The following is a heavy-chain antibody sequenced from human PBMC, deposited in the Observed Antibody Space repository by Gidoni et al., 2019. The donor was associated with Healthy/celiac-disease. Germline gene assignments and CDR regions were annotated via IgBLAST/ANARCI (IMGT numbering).Heavy chain of an antibody. CDR1: GFPFSDYY. CDR2: ISSSGSTI. J-gene: IGHJ4*02. D-gene: IGHD3-16*02. CDR3: ASSPHGGLGELSLYFDY. Sequence: QVQLVESGGGLVKPGGSLRRFFATSGFPFSDYYRSWFRQAPGTGLEWVSYISSSGSTIYYADSVKGRFTISRDNAKNSLYLQMNSLRAEDTAVYYCASSPHGGLGELSLYFDYWGQGTLVTVSS. V-gene: IGHV3-11*01.